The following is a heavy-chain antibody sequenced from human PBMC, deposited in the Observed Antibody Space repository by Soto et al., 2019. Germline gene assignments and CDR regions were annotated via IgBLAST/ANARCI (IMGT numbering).Heavy chain of an antibody. CDR3: ARATSFSGHHGY. V-gene: IGHV4-31*01. Sequence: QLQLQESGPGLVKPSQTLSLACTVSGGSFSSGGYYWSWIRQLPGKGLEWIGYIYYSGSTYYNPSLKSLCTISLDTSKNQFSLKPSSVTAADTAVYYCARATSFSGHHGYWGQGTLVTVSS. CDR2: IYYSGST. J-gene: IGHJ4*02. CDR1: GGSFSSGGYY. D-gene: IGHD2-8*02.